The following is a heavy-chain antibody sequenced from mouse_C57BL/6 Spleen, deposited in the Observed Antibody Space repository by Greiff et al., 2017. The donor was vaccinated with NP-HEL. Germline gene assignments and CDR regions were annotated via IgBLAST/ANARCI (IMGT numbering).Heavy chain of an antibody. CDR2: IDPSDSYT. V-gene: IGHV1-59*01. Sequence: QVHVKQSGAELVRPGTSVKLSCKASGYTFTSYWMHWVKQRPGQGLEWIGVIDPSDSYTNYNQKFKGKATLTVDTSSSTAYMQLSSLTSEDSAVYYCARDYDGYYYFDYWGQGTTLTVSS. CDR1: GYTFTSYW. CDR3: ARDYDGYYYFDY. J-gene: IGHJ2*01. D-gene: IGHD2-3*01.